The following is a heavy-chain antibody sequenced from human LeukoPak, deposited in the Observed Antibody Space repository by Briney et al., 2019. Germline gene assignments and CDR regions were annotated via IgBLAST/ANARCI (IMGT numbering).Heavy chain of an antibody. CDR1: GGSISSSNYY. Sequence: ASETLSLTCTVSGGSISSSNYYWGWIRQPPGKGLEWNGNIYYSGNTYYNPSLKSRVTISVDTSKNQFSLKLSSVTAADTAVYFCARNKREYYDSSGHDAFDIWGQGTMVTVSS. CDR3: ARNKREYYDSSGHDAFDI. D-gene: IGHD3-22*01. CDR2: IYYSGNT. J-gene: IGHJ3*02. V-gene: IGHV4-39*01.